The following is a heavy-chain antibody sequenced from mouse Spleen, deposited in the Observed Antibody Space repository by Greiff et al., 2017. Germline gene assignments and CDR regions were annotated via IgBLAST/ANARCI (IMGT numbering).Heavy chain of an antibody. J-gene: IGHJ1*03. Sequence: QVQLQQSGAELVRPGASVTLSCKASGYTFTDYEMHWVKQTPVHGLEWIGAIDPETGGTAYNQKFKGKAILTADKSSSTAYMELRSLTSEDSAVYYCTRGVGRAWYFDVWGTGTTVTVSS. V-gene: IGHV1-15*01. CDR1: GYTFTDYE. CDR2: IDPETGGT. D-gene: IGHD4-1*01. CDR3: TRGVGRAWYFDV.